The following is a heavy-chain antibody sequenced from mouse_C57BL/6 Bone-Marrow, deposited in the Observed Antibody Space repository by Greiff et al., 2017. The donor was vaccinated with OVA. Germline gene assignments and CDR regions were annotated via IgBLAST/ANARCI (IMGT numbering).Heavy chain of an antibody. CDR1: GYTFTNYW. J-gene: IGHJ1*03. D-gene: IGHD4-1*01. V-gene: IGHV1-63*01. Sequence: VQGVESGAELVRPGTSVKMSCKASGYTFTNYWIGWAKQRPGHGLEWIGDIYPGGGYTNYNEKFKGKATLTADKSSSTAYMQFSSLTSEDSAIYYCARRDWDGWYFDVWGTGTTVTVSS. CDR2: IYPGGGYT. CDR3: ARRDWDGWYFDV.